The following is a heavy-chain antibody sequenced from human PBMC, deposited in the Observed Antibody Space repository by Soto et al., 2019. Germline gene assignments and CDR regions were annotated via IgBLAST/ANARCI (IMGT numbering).Heavy chain of an antibody. CDR2: LSSGSRYV. CDR1: GFTFSNYI. CDR3: VRGGSSRSY. Sequence: GGSLRLSCTASGFTFSNYIMTWVRQAPGKGLEWVSSLSSGSRYVYYADSVKGRFTISRDDAKNSVYLQMNSLRAEDAAVYYCVRGGSSRSYWGQGTLV. D-gene: IGHD3-16*02. J-gene: IGHJ4*02. V-gene: IGHV3-21*01.